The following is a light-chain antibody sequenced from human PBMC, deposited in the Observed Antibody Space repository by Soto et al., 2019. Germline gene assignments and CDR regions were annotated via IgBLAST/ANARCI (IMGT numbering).Light chain of an antibody. Sequence: QMTQSPSTLSASVGDRVTITCRASQSISWWLAWYQQKPGKAPNLLIYDVSTLQSGVPSRFSGSGSGTEFTLTISRLQPDDFATYSCQQYNDYPWTFGQGTKVEIK. J-gene: IGKJ1*01. CDR3: QQYNDYPWT. CDR1: QSISWW. V-gene: IGKV1-5*01. CDR2: DVS.